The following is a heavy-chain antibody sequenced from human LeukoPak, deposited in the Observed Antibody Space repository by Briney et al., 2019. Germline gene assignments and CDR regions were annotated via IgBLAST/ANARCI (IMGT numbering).Heavy chain of an antibody. D-gene: IGHD3-22*01. Sequence: GGSLRLSCAASGFTFSSYAMSWVRQAPGKGLEWVSAISGSGGSTYYADSVKGRFPISRDNSKNTLYLQMNGLRAEDTAVYYGAKGIGITMIVVAVDYWGQGTLVTVSS. CDR3: AKGIGITMIVVAVDY. CDR1: GFTFSSYA. CDR2: ISGSGGST. V-gene: IGHV3-23*01. J-gene: IGHJ4*02.